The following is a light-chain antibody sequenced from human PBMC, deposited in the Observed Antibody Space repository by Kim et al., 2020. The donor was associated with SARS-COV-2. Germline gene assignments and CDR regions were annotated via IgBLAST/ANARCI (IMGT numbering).Light chain of an antibody. J-gene: IGKJ2*01. Sequence: SASVGDRVTNTCRASQSINNYLNWYQQKSEKAPKLLISTALTGQGGGPSRFSGSGSGTDFTLTINSLQPEDSATYYCQQTYASPATFGQGTKLEI. CDR1: QSINNY. CDR3: QQTYASPAT. CDR2: TAL. V-gene: IGKV1-39*01.